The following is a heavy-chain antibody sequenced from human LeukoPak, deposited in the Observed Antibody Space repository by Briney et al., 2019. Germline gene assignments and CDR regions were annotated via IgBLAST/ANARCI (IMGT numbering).Heavy chain of an antibody. J-gene: IGHJ3*02. D-gene: IGHD3-10*01. V-gene: IGHV1-8*02. Sequence: ASVKVSCKASGYTFTSYYIHWVRQAPGQGLEWMGWMNPHSGNTGYAQKFQGRVTMTTDTSTSTAYMELRSLRSDDTAVYYCARAPGVYGSGNRRAFDIWGQGTMVTVSS. CDR3: ARAPGVYGSGNRRAFDI. CDR2: MNPHSGNT. CDR1: GYTFTSYY.